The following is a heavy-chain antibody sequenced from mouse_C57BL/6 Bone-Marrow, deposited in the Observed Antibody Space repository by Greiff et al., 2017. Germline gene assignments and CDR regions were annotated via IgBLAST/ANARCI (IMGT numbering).Heavy chain of an antibody. CDR1: GYTFTSYW. J-gene: IGHJ2*01. CDR2: IYPTSGRT. CDR3: ARSGPLGRSVVY. V-gene: IGHV1-55*01. D-gene: IGHD4-1*01. Sequence: VQLQQPGAELVKPGASVKMSCKASGYTFTSYWITWVKQRPGQGLEWIGDIYPTSGRTNYNEKFKGKAILTVDTSSNTAYMQLGSLTSEDSAVFYCARSGPLGRSVVYWGQGTALTVTS.